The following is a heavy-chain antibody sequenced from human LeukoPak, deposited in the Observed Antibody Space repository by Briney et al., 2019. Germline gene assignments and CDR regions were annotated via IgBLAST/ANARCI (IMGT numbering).Heavy chain of an antibody. Sequence: GGSLRLSCAASGFTFSSYGMHWVRQAPGKGLEWVAVISYDGSNKYYADSVKGRFTISRDNSKNTLYLQMNSLRAEDTAVYYCANEEKVGGRAFDIWGQGTMVTVSS. J-gene: IGHJ3*02. CDR2: ISYDGSNK. D-gene: IGHD1-26*01. CDR3: ANEEKVGGRAFDI. CDR1: GFTFSSYG. V-gene: IGHV3-30*18.